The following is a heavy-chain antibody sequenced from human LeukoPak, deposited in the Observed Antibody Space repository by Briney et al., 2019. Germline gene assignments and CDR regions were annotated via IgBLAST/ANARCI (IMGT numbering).Heavy chain of an antibody. CDR1: GFTFSRYW. J-gene: IGHJ6*03. Sequence: GGSLRLSCAASGFTFSRYWMSWVRQAPGKGLEWVANIKQDGSEKHYVDSVKGRFTISRDNSKNTLFLQMNSLTAEDTAVYYCARDSIPYYYYYMDVWGKGTTVTVSS. V-gene: IGHV3-7*01. CDR3: ARDSIPYYYYYMDV. D-gene: IGHD2-2*02. CDR2: IKQDGSEK.